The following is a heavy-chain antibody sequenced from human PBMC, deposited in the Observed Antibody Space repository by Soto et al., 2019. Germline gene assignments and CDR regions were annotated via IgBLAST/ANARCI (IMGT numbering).Heavy chain of an antibody. Sequence: QVQLVQSGAEVKKPGASVKVSYKASGYTFVNYEINWVRQATGQGLEWLGWVNPHSGDTFYAQNFQGRVTMTRNTSITTAYMELNSLKSEDTAVYYCARQQAMDYWGQGTLVTVSS. V-gene: IGHV1-8*01. CDR3: ARQQAMDY. CDR2: VNPHSGDT. CDR1: GYTFVNYE. J-gene: IGHJ4*02.